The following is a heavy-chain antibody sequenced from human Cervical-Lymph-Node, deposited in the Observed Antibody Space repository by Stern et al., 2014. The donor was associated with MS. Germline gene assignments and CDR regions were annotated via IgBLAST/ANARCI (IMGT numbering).Heavy chain of an antibody. CDR3: ARDLATVGWFDP. J-gene: IGHJ5*02. D-gene: IGHD4-23*01. CDR2: IYCSGRT. V-gene: IGHV4-59*01. Sequence: QVQLQESGPGLVKPAETLSLTCTVSGGSIRRNYWSWIRQPPGKGLEWIGDIYCSGRTNYIPSLKSRVTISIDTSKNQFSLNLTSVTAADTAVYYCARDLATVGWFDPWGQGTLVTASS. CDR1: GGSIRRNY.